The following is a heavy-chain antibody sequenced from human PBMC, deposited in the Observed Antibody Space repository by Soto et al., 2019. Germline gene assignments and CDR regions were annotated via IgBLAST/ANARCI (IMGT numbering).Heavy chain of an antibody. V-gene: IGHV4-39*07. CDR3: ARATYYSDTGGSPPLDY. Sequence: SETLSLTCTVSGGSISSSSYYWGWIRQPPGKGLEWIGSIYYSGSTYYNPSLKSRVSISVDTSKNQFSLKLRSVTAADTAVYYCARATYYSDTGGSPPLDYWGQGTLVTVSS. J-gene: IGHJ4*02. D-gene: IGHD3-22*01. CDR2: IYYSGST. CDR1: GGSISSSSYY.